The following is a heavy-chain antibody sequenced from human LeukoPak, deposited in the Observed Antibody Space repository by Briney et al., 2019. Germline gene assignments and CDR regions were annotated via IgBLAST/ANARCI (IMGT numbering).Heavy chain of an antibody. D-gene: IGHD2-21*02. CDR3: ARDGVFRFEVGDVYYYYMDV. CDR1: GYTFTGYY. Sequence: GSVKVSCKASGYTFTGYYMHWVRQAPGQGLEWMGWINPNSGDTKYAQKFQGRVTMTRDTSNNTVYMDLTRLIFDDTAMYYCARDGVFRFEVGDVYYYYMDVWGKGTTVIISS. J-gene: IGHJ6*03. V-gene: IGHV1-2*02. CDR2: INPNSGDT.